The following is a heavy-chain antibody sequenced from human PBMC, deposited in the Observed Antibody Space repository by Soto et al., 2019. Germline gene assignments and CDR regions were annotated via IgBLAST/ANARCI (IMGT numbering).Heavy chain of an antibody. CDR1: GYTFTDYY. J-gene: IGHJ4*02. Sequence: QVQLVQSGAEVKKPGASVKVSCKPSGYTFTDYYLHWVRQAPGQRLEWMGWINPNSGGTNYAQKFQGRVTMTRDTSISTAFLELSRLTSDDTAVYYCARKKSGDSVILRYCGQGTLVTVSS. V-gene: IGHV1-2*02. D-gene: IGHD2-15*01. CDR2: INPNSGGT. CDR3: ARKKSGDSVILRY.